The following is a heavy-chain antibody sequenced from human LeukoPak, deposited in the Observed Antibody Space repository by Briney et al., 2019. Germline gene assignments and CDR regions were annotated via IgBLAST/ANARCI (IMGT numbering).Heavy chain of an antibody. CDR3: AKDIHYSSSSGSFDY. V-gene: IGHV3-23*01. J-gene: IGHJ4*02. CDR2: ITGSGGST. D-gene: IGHD6-6*01. CDR1: GFTFSSYA. Sequence: GGSLRLSCAASGFTFSSYAMSWVRQAPGKGLEWVSTITGSGGSTYYADSVKGRFTISRDNSKNTLYLQMNSLRAEDTAIYYCAKDIHYSSSSGSFDYWGQGTLVTVSS.